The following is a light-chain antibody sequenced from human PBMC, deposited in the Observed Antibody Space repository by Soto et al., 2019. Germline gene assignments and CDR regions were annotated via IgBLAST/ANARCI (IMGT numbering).Light chain of an antibody. CDR2: EGS. CDR1: SSDVGSYNL. V-gene: IGLV2-23*01. CDR3: CSYAGSSTVV. Sequence: QSALTQPDSVSGSPGQSITISCTGTSSDVGSYNLVSWYQQHPGKAPKLMIYEGSKRPSGVSNRFSGSKSGNTASLTISGLQAEDDADYYCCSYAGSSTVVFGGGTKLTV. J-gene: IGLJ2*01.